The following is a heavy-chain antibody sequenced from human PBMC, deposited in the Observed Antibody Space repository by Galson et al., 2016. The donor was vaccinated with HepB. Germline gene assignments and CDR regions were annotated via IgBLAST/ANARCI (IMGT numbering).Heavy chain of an antibody. CDR3: ARMQSFGDPI. J-gene: IGHJ4*02. CDR2: IYYTGST. CDR1: GGSVSSGIYY. Sequence: SETLSLTCTVSGGSVSSGIYYWNWIRQPPGKGLEWIGYIYYTGSTNYSPSLKSRVTISLDTSKNQFSLRLVSVTAADTAVYYCARMQSFGDPIWGQGTLVTVSS. D-gene: IGHD3-10*01. V-gene: IGHV4-61*01.